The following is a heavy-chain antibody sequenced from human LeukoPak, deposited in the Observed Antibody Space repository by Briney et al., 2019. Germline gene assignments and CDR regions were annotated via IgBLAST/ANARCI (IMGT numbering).Heavy chain of an antibody. D-gene: IGHD1-26*01. CDR1: GGSMSSHY. CDR2: ISYSGST. J-gene: IGHJ5*02. V-gene: IGHV4-59*11. CDR3: ARGNRPGSWFDP. Sequence: SETLSLTCTVSGGSMSSHYWSWIRQPPGKGLEWIGYISYSGSTNYNPSLKSRVTISVDTSKNQFSLKLSSVTAADTAVYYCARGNRPGSWFDPWGQGTLVTVSS.